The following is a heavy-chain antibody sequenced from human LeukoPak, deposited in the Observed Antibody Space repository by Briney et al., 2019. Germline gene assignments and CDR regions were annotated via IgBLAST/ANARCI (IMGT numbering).Heavy chain of an antibody. J-gene: IGHJ5*02. CDR3: ARNVRYNWNDVFNWFDP. CDR2: IKQDGSEK. D-gene: IGHD1-1*01. Sequence: GGSLRLSCAASGFTFSSYWMSWVRQAPGKGLEWVANIKQDGSEKYYVDSVKGRFTISRDNAKNSLYLQMNSLRAEDTAVYYCARNVRYNWNDVFNWFDPWGQGTLVTVSS. V-gene: IGHV3-7*01. CDR1: GFTFSSYW.